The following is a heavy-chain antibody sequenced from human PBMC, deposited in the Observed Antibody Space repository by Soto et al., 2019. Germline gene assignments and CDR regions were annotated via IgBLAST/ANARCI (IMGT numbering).Heavy chain of an antibody. D-gene: IGHD3-10*01. V-gene: IGHV3-66*01. CDR2: IYSGGST. J-gene: IGHJ3*02. CDR1: GFTVSSNY. Sequence: GGSLRLSCAASGFTVSSNYMSWVRQAPGKGLEWVSVIYSGGSTYYADSVKGRFTISRDNSKNTLYLQMNSLRAEDTAVYYCAILTMVRGVTTNEGNAFDIWGQGTMVTVAS. CDR3: AILTMVRGVTTNEGNAFDI.